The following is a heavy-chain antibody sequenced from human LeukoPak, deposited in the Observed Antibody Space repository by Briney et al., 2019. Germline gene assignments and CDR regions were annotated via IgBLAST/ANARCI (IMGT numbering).Heavy chain of an antibody. D-gene: IGHD2-2*01. V-gene: IGHV3-21*01. J-gene: IGHJ4*02. CDR3: ARDRGYCSSTSCSVDY. CDR2: ISSSSSYI. Sequence: PGGSLRLSCAASGFTFSSYSMNWVRQAPGKGLEWVSSISSSSSYIYYADSVKGRFTISRDNAKNSLYLQMNRLRAEDTAVYYCARDRGYCSSTSCSVDYWGQGTLVTVSS. CDR1: GFTFSSYS.